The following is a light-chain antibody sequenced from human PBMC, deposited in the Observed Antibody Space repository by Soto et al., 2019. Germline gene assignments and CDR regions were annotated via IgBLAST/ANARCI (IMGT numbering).Light chain of an antibody. CDR1: ERIYSAY. V-gene: IGKV3-20*01. CDR2: GTS. CDR3: QQYGNSPIT. J-gene: IGKJ5*01. Sequence: EVVLTQSPGTLSLSRGERATLSCRASERIYSAYLGWYQQKPGQAPRLLIYGTSSRATGIPDRFSGSGSGTGFTLTISRLEPEEFAVYYCQQYGNSPITFGQGTRLEI.